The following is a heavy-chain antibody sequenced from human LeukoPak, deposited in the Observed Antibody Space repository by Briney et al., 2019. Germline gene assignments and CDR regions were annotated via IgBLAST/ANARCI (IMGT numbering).Heavy chain of an antibody. CDR1: GFTDY. D-gene: IGHD6-19*01. J-gene: IGHJ4*02. CDR2: IYSGGST. CDR3: AGVSFSSGWYRDY. V-gene: IGHV3-53*01. Sequence: PGGSLRLSCAASGFTDYMTWVRQAPGKGLEWVSVIYSGGSTYYAASVKGRFSVSRDHTKNTVYLQMNSLRADDTAVYYCAGVSFSSGWYRDYWGRGTLVTVSS.